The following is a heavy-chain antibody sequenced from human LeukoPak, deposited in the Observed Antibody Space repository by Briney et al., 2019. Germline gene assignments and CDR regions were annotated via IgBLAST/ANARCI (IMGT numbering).Heavy chain of an antibody. V-gene: IGHV1-2*02. D-gene: IGHD4-17*01. Sequence: GASVKVSCKASGYTFTGYYMHWVRQAPGQGLEWMGWINPNSGGTNYAQKFQGRVTMTRDTSISTAYMELSRLRSDDTAVYYCARDSGYGDSYYFDYWGQGTLVTVSS. CDR2: INPNSGGT. CDR3: ARDSGYGDSYYFDY. J-gene: IGHJ4*02. CDR1: GYTFTGYY.